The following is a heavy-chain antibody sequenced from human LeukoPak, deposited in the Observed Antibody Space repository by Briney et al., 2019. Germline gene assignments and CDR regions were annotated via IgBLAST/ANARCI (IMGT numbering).Heavy chain of an antibody. V-gene: IGHV1-69*13. CDR3: ARADIVVVPAGIHYYYGMDV. CDR1: GGTFSSYA. D-gene: IGHD2-2*02. CDR2: IIPIFGTA. Sequence: ASVKVSCKASGGTFSSYAISWARQAPGQGLEWMGGIIPIFGTANYAQKFQGRVTITADESTSTAYMELSSLRSEDTAVYYCARADIVVVPAGIHYYYGMDVWGQGTTVTVSS. J-gene: IGHJ6*02.